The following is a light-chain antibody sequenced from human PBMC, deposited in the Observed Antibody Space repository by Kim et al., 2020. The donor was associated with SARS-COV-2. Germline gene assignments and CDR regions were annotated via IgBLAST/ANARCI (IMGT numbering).Light chain of an antibody. Sequence: DIQLTQPPSALASVGDRVIITCRARHDIRTSLGWYQQRPGAVPRLLIYDASTLHSGVPSRFSGSGSGTDFTLVISGLQPEDAATYYCQKYDNFPLTFGGGTKVDIK. J-gene: IGKJ4*01. CDR2: DAS. CDR1: HDIRTS. V-gene: IGKV1-27*01. CDR3: QKYDNFPLT.